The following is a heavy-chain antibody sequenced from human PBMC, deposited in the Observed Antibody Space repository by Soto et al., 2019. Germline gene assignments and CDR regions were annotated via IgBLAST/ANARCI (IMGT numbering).Heavy chain of an antibody. J-gene: IGHJ5*02. CDR1: GFTFSSYA. CDR3: AKVSSGWHWFDP. D-gene: IGHD6-19*01. CDR2: ISGSGGST. Sequence: EVQLLESGGGLVQPGGSLRLSCAASGFTFSSYAMSWVRQAPGKGLEWVSAISGSGGSTYYADSVKGRFTISRDNSNNTLYLQMNSLRAEDTAVYYCAKVSSGWHWFDPWGQGTLVTVSS. V-gene: IGHV3-23*01.